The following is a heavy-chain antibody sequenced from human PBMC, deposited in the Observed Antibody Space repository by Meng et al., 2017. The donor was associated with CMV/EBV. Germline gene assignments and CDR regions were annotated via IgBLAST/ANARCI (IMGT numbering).Heavy chain of an antibody. D-gene: IGHD3-16*02. J-gene: IGHJ5*02. Sequence: ASVKVSCKASGYTFTSYYMHWVRQAPGQGLEWMGIINPSGGSTSYAQKFQGRVTMTRDTSTSTVYMGLSSLRSEDTAVYYCAMAWGGYVWGSYRNGGWFDPWGQGTLVTVSS. V-gene: IGHV1-46*01. CDR3: AMAWGGYVWGSYRNGGWFDP. CDR1: GYTFTSYY. CDR2: INPSGGST.